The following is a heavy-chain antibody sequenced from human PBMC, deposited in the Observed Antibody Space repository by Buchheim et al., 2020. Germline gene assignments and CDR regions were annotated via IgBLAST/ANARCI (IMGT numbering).Heavy chain of an antibody. D-gene: IGHD2-15*01. J-gene: IGHJ6*02. CDR2: MNPNSGNT. CDR3: WVLGYCSGGSCYYYYYGMDV. V-gene: IGHV1-8*01. CDR1: GYTFTSYD. Sequence: QVQLVQSGAEVKKPGASVKVSCKASGYTFTSYDINWVRQATGQGLEWMGWMNPNSGNTGYAQKFQGRVTMTRNTSISTAYMELSSLRSEETAVYYCWVLGYCSGGSCYYYYYGMDVWGQGTT.